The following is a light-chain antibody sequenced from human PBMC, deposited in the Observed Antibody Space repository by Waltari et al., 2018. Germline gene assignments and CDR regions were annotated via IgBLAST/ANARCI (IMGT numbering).Light chain of an antibody. Sequence: QSALTQPASVSGSPGQSITISCTGNSSDVGGYDYVSWYQIHPGKAPKLIFYDVTNRPSGVSNRFSGSKSGNTASLTISGLQAEDEAHYYCSSYTSSSIFVVFGGGTKLTVL. CDR3: SSYTSSSIFVV. CDR1: SSDVGGYDY. V-gene: IGLV2-14*03. CDR2: DVT. J-gene: IGLJ2*01.